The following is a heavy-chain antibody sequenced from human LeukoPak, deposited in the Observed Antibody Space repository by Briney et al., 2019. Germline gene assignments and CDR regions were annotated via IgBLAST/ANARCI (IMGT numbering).Heavy chain of an antibody. Sequence: SETLSLTCAVYGGSFSGYYWSWIRQPPGKGLEWIGEINHSGSTNYNPSLKSRVTISVDTSKNQFSLKLTSVTAADTAVYYCARLGGSYVDYWGQGTLVTVSS. CDR3: ARLGGSYVDY. J-gene: IGHJ4*02. D-gene: IGHD1-26*01. CDR1: GGSFSGYY. V-gene: IGHV4-34*01. CDR2: INHSGST.